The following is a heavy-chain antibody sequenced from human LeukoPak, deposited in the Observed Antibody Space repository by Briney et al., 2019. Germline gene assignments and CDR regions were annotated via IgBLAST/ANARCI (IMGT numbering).Heavy chain of an antibody. D-gene: IGHD6-6*01. V-gene: IGHV1-69*13. CDR1: GGTFSSYA. CDR3: ARDRHVPGLYYYYMDV. CDR2: IIPIFGTA. J-gene: IGHJ6*03. Sequence: SVKVSCKASGGTFSSYAISWVRQAPGQGLEWMGGIIPIFGTANYAQKFQGRVTITADESTSTAYMELSSLRSEDTAVYYCARDRHVPGLYYYYMDVWGKRTTVTVSS.